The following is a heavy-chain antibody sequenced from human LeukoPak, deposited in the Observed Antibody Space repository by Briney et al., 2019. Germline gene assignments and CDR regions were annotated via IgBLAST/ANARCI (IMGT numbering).Heavy chain of an antibody. CDR3: ARVGVEQWLPLYYFDY. CDR2: ISSSSSYI. V-gene: IGHV3-21*01. Sequence: GGSLRLSCAASGFTFSSYSMNWVRQAPGKGLEWVSSISSSSSYIYYADSVKGRFTISRDNAKNSLYLQMNSLRAEDTAVYYCARVGVEQWLPLYYFDYWGQGTLVTVSS. J-gene: IGHJ4*02. D-gene: IGHD6-19*01. CDR1: GFTFSSYS.